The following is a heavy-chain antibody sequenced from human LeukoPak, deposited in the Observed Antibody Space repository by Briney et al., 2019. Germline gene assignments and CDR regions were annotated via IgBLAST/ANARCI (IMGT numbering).Heavy chain of an antibody. CDR1: GGSISSGGYY. CDR2: IYHSGST. Sequence: SETLSLTCTVSGGSISSGGYYWSWIRQPPGKGLEWIGYIYHSGSTYYNPSLKSRVTISVDRSKNQFSLKLSSVTAADTAVYYCASHSGSPWYFDYWGQGTLVTVSS. D-gene: IGHD1-26*01. V-gene: IGHV4-30-2*01. J-gene: IGHJ4*02. CDR3: ASHSGSPWYFDY.